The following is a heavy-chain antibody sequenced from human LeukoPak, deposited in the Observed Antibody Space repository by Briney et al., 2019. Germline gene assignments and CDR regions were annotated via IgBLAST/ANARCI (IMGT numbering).Heavy chain of an antibody. CDR1: GGSFSGYY. V-gene: IGHV4-34*01. CDR2: INHSGSA. Sequence: SETLSLTCAVYGGSFSGYYWSWIRQPPGKGLEWVGEINHSGSANYNPSLESRVTISVDTSNNQYSRKQSSVNAADTAVYYCARCRDTPETAMGYFDYWGQGTLVTVSS. J-gene: IGHJ4*02. CDR3: ARCRDTPETAMGYFDY. D-gene: IGHD5-18*01.